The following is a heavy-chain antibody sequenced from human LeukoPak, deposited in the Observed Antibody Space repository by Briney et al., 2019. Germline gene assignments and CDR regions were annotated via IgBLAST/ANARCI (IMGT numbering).Heavy chain of an antibody. V-gene: IGHV1-69*02. CDR2: IIPILGIA. D-gene: IGHD6-13*01. J-gene: IGHJ6*02. CDR1: GYTFTSYY. Sequence: GASVKVSCKASGYTFTSYYMHWVRQAPGQGLEWMGRIIPILGIANYAQKFQGRVTITADKSTSTAYMELSSLRSEDTAVYYCASGYSGVYYGMDVWGQGTTVTVSS. CDR3: ASGYSGVYYGMDV.